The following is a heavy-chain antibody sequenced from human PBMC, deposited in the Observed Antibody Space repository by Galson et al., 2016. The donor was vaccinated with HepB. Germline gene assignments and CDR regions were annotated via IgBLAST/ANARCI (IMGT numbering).Heavy chain of an antibody. J-gene: IGHJ5*01. CDR1: GFTFSHYF. V-gene: IGHV3-11*04. Sequence: SLRLSCAASGFTFSHYFVSWIRQAPGKGLEWVSYISGDGRTINYADSVKGRFTISRGNAKNSLYLHMNSLTGEDTAVYYCARMFPLYSGGWYGRGDGWFDSWGQGTLVT. CDR2: ISGDGRTI. D-gene: IGHD6-19*01. CDR3: ARMFPLYSGGWYGRGDGWFDS.